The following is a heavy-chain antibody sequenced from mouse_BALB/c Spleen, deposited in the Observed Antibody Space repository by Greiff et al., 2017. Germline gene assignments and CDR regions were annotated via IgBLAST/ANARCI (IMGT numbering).Heavy chain of an antibody. D-gene: IGHD3-1*01. CDR3: AYSSGYYAMDY. CDR2: ISYSGST. Sequence: EVKLVESGPGLVKPSQSLSLTCTVTGYSITSDYAWNWIRQFPGNKLEWMGYISYSGSTSYNPSLKSRISITRDTSKNQFFLQLNSVTTEDTATYYCAYSSGYYAMDYWGQGTSVTVSS. CDR1: GYSITSDYA. V-gene: IGHV3-2*02. J-gene: IGHJ4*01.